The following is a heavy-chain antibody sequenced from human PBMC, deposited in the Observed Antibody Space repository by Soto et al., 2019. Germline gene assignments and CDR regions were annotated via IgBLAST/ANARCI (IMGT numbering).Heavy chain of an antibody. D-gene: IGHD6-19*01. CDR1: GCSFTSYR. CDR3: ARTIAVAGPNWFDP. V-gene: IGHV5-51*01. J-gene: IGHJ5*02. CDR2: IYPGDSDT. Sequence: PGESLKISCKGSGCSFTSYRIGWVRQMPGKGLEWMGIIYPGDSDTRYSPSFQGQVTISADKSISTAYLQWSSLKASDTAMYYCARTIAVAGPNWFDPWGQGTLVTVSS.